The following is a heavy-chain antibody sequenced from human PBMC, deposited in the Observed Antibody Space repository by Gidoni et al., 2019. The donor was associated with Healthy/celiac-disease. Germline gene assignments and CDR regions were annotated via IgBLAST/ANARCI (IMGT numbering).Heavy chain of an antibody. V-gene: IGHV3-23*01. CDR2: ISGSGGST. Sequence: EVQLLESGGGLVQPGGSLRLSCAASGFTFSSYAMSWVRQAPGKGLEWVSAISGSGGSTYYADSVKGRFTISRDNSKNTLYLQMNSLRAEDTAVYYCAKAGEKYYDFSLYGMDVWGQGTTVTVSS. CDR1: GFTFSSYA. CDR3: AKAGEKYYDFSLYGMDV. D-gene: IGHD3-3*01. J-gene: IGHJ6*02.